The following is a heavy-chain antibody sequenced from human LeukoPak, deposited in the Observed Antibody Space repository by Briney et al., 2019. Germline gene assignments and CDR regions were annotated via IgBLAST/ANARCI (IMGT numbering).Heavy chain of an antibody. J-gene: IGHJ5*02. V-gene: IGHV1-18*01. CDR3: ARVVYCSSTSCYFSWFDP. Sequence: APVKVSCKASGYTFTSYGISWVRQAPGQGLEWMGWISAYNGNTNYAQKLLGRVTMTTDTSTSTAYMELRSLRSDDTAVYYCARVVYCSSTSCYFSWFDPWGQGTLVTVSS. D-gene: IGHD2-2*01. CDR2: ISAYNGNT. CDR1: GYTFTSYG.